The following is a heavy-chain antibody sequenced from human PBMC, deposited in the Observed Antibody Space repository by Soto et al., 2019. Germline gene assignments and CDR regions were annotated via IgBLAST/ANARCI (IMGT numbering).Heavy chain of an antibody. CDR2: ISAYNGNT. CDR3: ARDSFLDFWSGYYPTHYYYYGMDV. CDR1: GYTFTSYG. D-gene: IGHD3-3*01. Sequence: ASVKVSCKASGYTFTSYGISWVRQAPGQGLERMGWISAYNGNTNYAQKLQGRVTMTTDTSTSTAYMELRSLRSDDTAVYYCARDSFLDFWSGYYPTHYYYYGMDVWGQGTTVTVSS. V-gene: IGHV1-18*01. J-gene: IGHJ6*02.